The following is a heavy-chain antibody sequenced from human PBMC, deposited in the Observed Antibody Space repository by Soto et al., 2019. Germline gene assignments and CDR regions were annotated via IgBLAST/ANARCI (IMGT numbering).Heavy chain of an antibody. J-gene: IGHJ6*02. CDR1: VYSFTSYW. Sequence: SLKISCTVSVYSFTSYWIVCVLQVPGRGLEWMGLIYAGDSDTRYSPSFQGQVTFSVDKSISTAYLQWSSLKASDTAMYYCARYPPNYYGMGVWGQGTTVTVSS. V-gene: IGHV5-51*01. CDR2: IYAGDSDT. CDR3: ARYPPNYYGMGV.